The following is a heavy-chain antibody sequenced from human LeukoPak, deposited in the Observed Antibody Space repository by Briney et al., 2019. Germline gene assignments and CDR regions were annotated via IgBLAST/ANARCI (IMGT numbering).Heavy chain of an antibody. CDR1: GGTFSSYA. CDR3: AREESAFDI. D-gene: IGHD2/OR15-2a*01. Sequence: ASVKVSCKASGGTFSSYAISWARQAPGQGLEWMGIINPSGGSTSYAQKFQGRVTMTRDTSTSTVYMELSSLRSEDTAVYYCAREESAFDIWGQGTMVTVSS. V-gene: IGHV1-46*01. CDR2: INPSGGST. J-gene: IGHJ3*02.